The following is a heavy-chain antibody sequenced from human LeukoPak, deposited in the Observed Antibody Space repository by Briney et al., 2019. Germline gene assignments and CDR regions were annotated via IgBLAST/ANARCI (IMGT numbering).Heavy chain of an antibody. CDR2: VDPEDGET. J-gene: IGHJ6*03. CDR1: EYTFTDYY. V-gene: IGHV1-69-2*01. Sequence: ASVKISCKVSEYTFTDYYMHWVQQAPGKGLEWMGLVDPEDGETIYEEQFQGRVTITADTSTDTAYMELSSLRSEDTAVYYCSTSAQKDYYYSSGYSSYYMDVWGKGTTVTVSS. D-gene: IGHD3-22*01. CDR3: STSAQKDYYYSSGYSSYYMDV.